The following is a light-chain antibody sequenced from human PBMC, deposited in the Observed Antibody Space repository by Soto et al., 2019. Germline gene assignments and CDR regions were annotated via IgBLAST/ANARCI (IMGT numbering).Light chain of an antibody. Sequence: DIQLTQSPSSLSASLGDSITITCRASETISTFLNWYQVQPGKAPRLLVYGASILQVGVPVRFRGSGSGTLFTLTIDNLQREDLASYFCQQFFSAVLTFGGGTRVDI. CDR2: GAS. V-gene: IGKV1-39*01. J-gene: IGKJ4*01. CDR3: QQFFSAVLT. CDR1: ETISTF.